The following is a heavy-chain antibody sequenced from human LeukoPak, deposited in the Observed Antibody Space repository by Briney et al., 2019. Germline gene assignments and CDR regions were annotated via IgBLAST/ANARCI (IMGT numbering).Heavy chain of an antibody. CDR1: GGSISSYY. J-gene: IGHJ5*02. Sequence: PSETLSLTCTVSGGSISSYYWSWIRQPPGKGLEWIGYIYYSGSTNYNPSLKSRVTISVDTSKNQFSLKLSSVTAPDTAVYYCAGTTNAWFDPGAREPWSPSPQ. V-gene: IGHV4-59*01. CDR2: IYYSGST. CDR3: AGTTNAWFDP. D-gene: IGHD1-26*01.